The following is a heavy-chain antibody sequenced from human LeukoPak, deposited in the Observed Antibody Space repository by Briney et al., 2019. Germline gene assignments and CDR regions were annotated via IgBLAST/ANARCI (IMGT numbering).Heavy chain of an antibody. CDR2: MNPNSGDT. CDR3: ARGSIRYFDWLLPYYYYYYGMDV. V-gene: IGHV1-8*02. CDR1: GYTFTSYG. D-gene: IGHD3-9*01. Sequence: ASVTVSCKASGYTFTSYGISWVRQATGQGLEWMGWMNPNSGDTGYAQKFQGRVTMTRNTSISTAYMELSSLRSEDTAVYYCARGSIRYFDWLLPYYYYYYGMDVWGQGTTVTVSS. J-gene: IGHJ6*02.